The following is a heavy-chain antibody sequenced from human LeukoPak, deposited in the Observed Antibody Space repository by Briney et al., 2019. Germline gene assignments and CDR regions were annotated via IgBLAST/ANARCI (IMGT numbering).Heavy chain of an antibody. J-gene: IGHJ4*02. D-gene: IGHD6-19*01. CDR3: ASGMVAGSDY. CDR2: IYYSGAT. Sequence: SETLSLTCTVSGGSISTYYWSWIRQPPGKGLEWIGYIYYSGATNYNPSLKSRITISIDTSKNQFSLKLSSVTAADTAVYFCASGMVAGSDYWGQGTLVTVSS. V-gene: IGHV4-59*08. CDR1: GGSISTYY.